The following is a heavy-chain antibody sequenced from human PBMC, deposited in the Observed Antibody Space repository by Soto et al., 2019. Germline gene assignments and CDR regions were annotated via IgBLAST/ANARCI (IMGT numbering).Heavy chain of an antibody. CDR2: ISSSGSTI. Sequence: PGGSLRLSCAASGFTFSSYEMNWVRQAPGKGLEWVSYISSSGSTIYYADSVKGRFTISRDNAKNSLYLQMNSLRAEDTAVYYCARVRLWSFYFDYWGQGTLVTVSS. V-gene: IGHV3-48*03. D-gene: IGHD5-18*01. CDR3: ARVRLWSFYFDY. J-gene: IGHJ4*02. CDR1: GFTFSSYE.